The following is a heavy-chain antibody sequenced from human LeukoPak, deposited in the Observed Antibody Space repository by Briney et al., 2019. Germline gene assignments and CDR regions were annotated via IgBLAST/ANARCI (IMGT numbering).Heavy chain of an antibody. Sequence: ASVKVSCRASGYTFTSYYMHWVRQAPGQGLEWMGIINPSGGSTSYAQKFQGRVTMTRDASTSTVYMELSSLRSEDTAVYYCARDGSSTSCYNWGQGTLVTVSS. CDR1: GYTFTSYY. CDR2: INPSGGST. CDR3: ARDGSSTSCYN. J-gene: IGHJ4*02. D-gene: IGHD2-2*02. V-gene: IGHV1-46*01.